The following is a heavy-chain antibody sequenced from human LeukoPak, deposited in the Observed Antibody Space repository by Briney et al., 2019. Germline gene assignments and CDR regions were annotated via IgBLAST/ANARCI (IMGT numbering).Heavy chain of an antibody. D-gene: IGHD3-10*01. Sequence: PSETLSLTCTVSGGSISSSSYYWGWIRQPPGKGLEWIGSIYYSGSTYYNPSLKSRVTISVDTSKNQFSLKLSSVTAADTAVYYCARDTPYGSGSYIPIDYWGQGTLVTVSS. J-gene: IGHJ4*02. CDR2: IYYSGST. CDR1: GGSISSSSYY. V-gene: IGHV4-39*07. CDR3: ARDTPYGSGSYIPIDY.